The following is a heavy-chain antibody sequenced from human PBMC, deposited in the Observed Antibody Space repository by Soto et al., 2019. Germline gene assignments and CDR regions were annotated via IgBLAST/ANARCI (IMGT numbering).Heavy chain of an antibody. V-gene: IGHV3-23*01. Sequence: EVQLLESGGGLVQPGGSLRLSCAASGFTFSSYAMSWVRQAPGKGLEWVSGISGSGGSTNYADSVKGRFIISRDNSKNTLYLQMNSLRAEDTAVYYCAKRGGDNDSSGYWCLGMDVWGQGTTVTVSS. CDR1: GFTFSSYA. CDR2: ISGSGGST. J-gene: IGHJ6*02. D-gene: IGHD3-22*01. CDR3: AKRGGDNDSSGYWCLGMDV.